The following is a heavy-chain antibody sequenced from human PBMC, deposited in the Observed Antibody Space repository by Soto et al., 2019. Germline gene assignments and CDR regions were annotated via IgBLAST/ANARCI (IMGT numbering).Heavy chain of an antibody. CDR3: ARDRGVYEALFDY. CDR1: GGSISSYY. V-gene: IGHV4-59*01. Sequence: PSETLSLTCTVSGGSISSYYRSWIRQPPGKGLEWIGYTYYSGSTNYNPSLKSRVTISVDTSKNQFSLKLSSVTAADTAVYYCARDRGVYEALFDYWGQGTLVTVSS. J-gene: IGHJ4*02. CDR2: TYYSGST. D-gene: IGHD5-12*01.